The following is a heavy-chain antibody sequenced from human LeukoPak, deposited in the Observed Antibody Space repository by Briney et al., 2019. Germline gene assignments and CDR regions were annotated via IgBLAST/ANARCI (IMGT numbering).Heavy chain of an antibody. V-gene: IGHV3-74*01. Sequence: GGSLRLSCAGSGFTFTRFWMHWVRQAPGKGLAWVSRINVEGTTTTYADSVEGRFTISRDENTLYLQMNHLRVDDTAVYYCTRGGEEPFDYWGQGTLVTVSS. J-gene: IGHJ4*02. CDR1: GFTFTRFW. D-gene: IGHD3-10*01. CDR2: INVEGTTT. CDR3: TRGGEEPFDY.